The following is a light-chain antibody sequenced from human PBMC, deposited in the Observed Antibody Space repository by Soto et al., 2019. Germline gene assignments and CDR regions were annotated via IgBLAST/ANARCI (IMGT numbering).Light chain of an antibody. V-gene: IGKV3-15*01. CDR1: QSVASR. Sequence: EIVLTRSPATLCFSPGERATLSCRASQSVASRLAWYQHTPGQAPRLLIYGASTRATDIPARFSGSGSGTEFTLTITSLQSEDFAVYYCQQYNDWPRTFGQGTKVDI. CDR3: QQYNDWPRT. CDR2: GAS. J-gene: IGKJ1*01.